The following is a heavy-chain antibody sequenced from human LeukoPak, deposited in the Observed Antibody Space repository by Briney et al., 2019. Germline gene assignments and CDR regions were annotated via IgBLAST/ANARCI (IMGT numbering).Heavy chain of an antibody. CDR3: ATPGSYDYGDWFDY. CDR1: GFTFSSCS. D-gene: IGHD4-17*01. CDR2: ISSSSSYI. V-gene: IGHV3-21*01. Sequence: GGSLRLSCAASGFTFSSCSMNWVRQAPGKGLEWVSSISSSSSYIYYADSVKGRFTISRDNAKNSLYLQMNGLRAEDTAVYYCATPGSYDYGDWFDYWGQGTLVTVSS. J-gene: IGHJ4*02.